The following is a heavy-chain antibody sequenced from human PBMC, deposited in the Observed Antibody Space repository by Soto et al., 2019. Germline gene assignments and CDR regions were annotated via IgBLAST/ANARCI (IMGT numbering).Heavy chain of an antibody. V-gene: IGHV3-21*01. J-gene: IGHJ4*02. CDR1: GPTFSTYG. CDR2: ITSSGSYI. CDR3: ARDESAGSSTSN. D-gene: IGHD2-2*01. Sequence: DVQLVESGGGLVKPGGSLRLSCVASGPTFSTYGMNWIRQTPGKGLEWVSSITSSGSYIHYADSVQGRFTVSRDNAKXXXXXXXXXXXVEXTAVYFCARDESAGSSTSNWGQGTLVTVSS.